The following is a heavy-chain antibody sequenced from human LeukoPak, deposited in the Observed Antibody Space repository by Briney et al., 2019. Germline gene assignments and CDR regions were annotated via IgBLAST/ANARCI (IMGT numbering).Heavy chain of an antibody. CDR3: ARVTPLRYCSSTSCPVPYYYGMDV. J-gene: IGHJ6*02. CDR1: GGSFSGYY. Sequence: SETLSLTCAVYGGSFSGYYWGWIRQPPGKGLEWIGEINHSGSTNYNPSLKSRVTISVDTSKNQFSLKLSSVTAADTAVYYCARVTPLRYCSSTSCPVPYYYGMDVWGQGTTVTVSS. V-gene: IGHV4-34*01. CDR2: INHSGST. D-gene: IGHD2-2*01.